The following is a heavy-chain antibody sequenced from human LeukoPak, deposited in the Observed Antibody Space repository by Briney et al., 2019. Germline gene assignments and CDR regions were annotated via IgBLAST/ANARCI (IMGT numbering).Heavy chain of an antibody. D-gene: IGHD3-9*01. V-gene: IGHV1-2*02. CDR3: ASPRKDLMTGYSTFDY. J-gene: IGHJ4*02. Sequence: VASVKVSCKASGYTFTGYYMHWVRQAPGQGLEWMGWINPNSGGTNYAQKFQGRVTMTRDTSISTAYMELSRLRSDDTAVYYCASPRKDLMTGYSTFDYWGQGTLVTASS. CDR2: INPNSGGT. CDR1: GYTFTGYY.